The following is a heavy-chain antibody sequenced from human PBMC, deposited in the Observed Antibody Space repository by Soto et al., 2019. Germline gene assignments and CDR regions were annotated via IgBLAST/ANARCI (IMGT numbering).Heavy chain of an antibody. Sequence: QVQLVQSGAEVKKPGSSVKVSCKASGGTFSSYAISWVRQAPGQGLEWMGGIIPIFGTANYAQKSQGRVKITAHESTSTAYMERSSVRSEDTAVYSCARPSGGNSFYWCDPWGQGTLVAVSS. J-gene: IGHJ5*02. CDR1: GGTFSSYA. CDR3: ARPSGGNSFYWCDP. D-gene: IGHD2-21*02. CDR2: IIPIFGTA. V-gene: IGHV1-69*12.